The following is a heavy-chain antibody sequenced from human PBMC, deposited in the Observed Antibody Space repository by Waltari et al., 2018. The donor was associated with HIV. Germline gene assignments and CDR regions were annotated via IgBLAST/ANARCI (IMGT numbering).Heavy chain of an antibody. CDR1: GFIFGTYW. Sequence: VQLLESGGGLVQPGGSMRLTCVVLGFIFGTYWRTWVRQAPGKGLEWVSNIKQDGREKNYVDSVAGRFSISRDNANNSLYLQLNSLRDEDTAVYYCARVYSSTTGRALDYWGQGALVTVSS. CDR2: IKQDGREK. V-gene: IGHV3-7*01. D-gene: IGHD2-2*01. CDR3: ARVYSSTTGRALDY. J-gene: IGHJ4*02.